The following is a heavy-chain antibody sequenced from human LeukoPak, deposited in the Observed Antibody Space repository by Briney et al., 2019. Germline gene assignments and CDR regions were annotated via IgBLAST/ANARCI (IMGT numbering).Heavy chain of an antibody. CDR3: ARAVVGATNYYYYYMDV. CDR1: GYTLTELS. CDR2: FDPADNQT. D-gene: IGHD1-26*01. J-gene: IGHJ6*03. V-gene: IGHV1-24*01. Sequence: ASVKVSCKVSGYTLTELSMHWVRQAPGKGLEWMGGFDPADNQTIYAEKFQGRVTMTEDTSTDTAYMELSSLISEDTAVYYCARAVVGATNYYYYYMDVWGKGTTVTVSS.